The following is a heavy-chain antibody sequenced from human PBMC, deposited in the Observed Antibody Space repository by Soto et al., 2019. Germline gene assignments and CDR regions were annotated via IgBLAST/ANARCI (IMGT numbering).Heavy chain of an antibody. CDR2: ISSYGDTT. V-gene: IGHV3-23*01. J-gene: IGHJ4*02. CDR1: GFSFTSFV. CDR3: AKAMSSVPGSFDY. D-gene: IGHD6-19*01. Sequence: PGGSLRLSCAAFGFSFTSFVMTWVRQAPGKGLEWVSAISSYGDTTYHADSVRGRFTVSRDNSKNTLYLQMSSLRAEDTAVYYCAKAMSSVPGSFDYWGQGTLVTVSS.